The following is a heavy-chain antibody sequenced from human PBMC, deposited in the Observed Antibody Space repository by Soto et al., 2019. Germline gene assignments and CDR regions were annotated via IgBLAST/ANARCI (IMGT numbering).Heavy chain of an antibody. Sequence: GASVKVSCKASGYTFTSYDINWVRQATGQGLEWMGWMNPNSGNTGYAQKFQGRVTMTRNTSISTAYMELSSLRSEDTAMYYCASYSGSYRGSTYGMDVWGQGTTVTVSS. D-gene: IGHD1-26*01. V-gene: IGHV1-8*01. CDR2: MNPNSGNT. J-gene: IGHJ6*02. CDR1: GYTFTSYD. CDR3: ASYSGSYRGSTYGMDV.